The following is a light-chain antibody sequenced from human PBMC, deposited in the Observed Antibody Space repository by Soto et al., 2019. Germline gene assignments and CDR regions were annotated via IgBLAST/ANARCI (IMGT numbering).Light chain of an antibody. Sequence: EIVLTQSPGTLSLSPGERATLSCRASQSVSSSYLAWYQQKPGQAPRLLIYGASSRATGIPDRFSGSGSGTDFTLTISRLEPEDFEVYYCQQYGSSPRTFGQRTKLEIK. J-gene: IGKJ2*02. CDR2: GAS. CDR1: QSVSSSY. CDR3: QQYGSSPRT. V-gene: IGKV3-20*01.